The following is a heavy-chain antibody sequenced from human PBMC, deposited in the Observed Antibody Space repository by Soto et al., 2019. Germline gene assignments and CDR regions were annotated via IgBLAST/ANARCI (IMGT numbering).Heavy chain of an antibody. CDR2: MNSDGSST. D-gene: IGHD5-12*01. CDR1: GFTFGSYW. CDR3: ARANIETGTLLSY. J-gene: IGHJ4*02. V-gene: IGHV3-74*01. Sequence: PGGSLRLSCAASGFTFGSYWMHWVRQAPGKGLVWVSRMNSDGSSTNYADSVKGRFTISRDNAKNTLYLQMNSLRAEDTAVYYCARANIETGTLLSYWGQGALVTVSS.